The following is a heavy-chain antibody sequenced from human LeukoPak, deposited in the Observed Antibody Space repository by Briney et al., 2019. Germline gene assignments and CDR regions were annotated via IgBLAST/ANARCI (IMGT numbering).Heavy chain of an antibody. D-gene: IGHD1-7*01. CDR1: GYTFTGYY. CDR2: INPNSGGT. V-gene: IGHV1-2*02. J-gene: IGHJ4*02. Sequence: ASVKVSCXASGYTFTGYYMHWVRQAPGQGLEWMAWINPNSGGTNYAQKFQGRVTMTRDTSISTAYMELSRLRSDDTAVYYCAREVITGTTVDFDYWGQGTLVTVSS. CDR3: AREVITGTTVDFDY.